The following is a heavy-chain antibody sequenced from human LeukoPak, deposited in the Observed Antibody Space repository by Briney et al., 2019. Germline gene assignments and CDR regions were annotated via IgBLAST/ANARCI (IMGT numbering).Heavy chain of an antibody. Sequence: SQTLSLTCTVSGGSISSGGYYWSWIRQHPGKGLEWIGYIYYSGSTYYNPSLKSRVTISVDTSKNQLSLKLSSVTAADTAVYYCAREHAGPPYFDYWGQGTLVTVSS. D-gene: IGHD2-8*01. CDR2: IYYSGST. CDR1: GGSISSGGYY. CDR3: AREHAGPPYFDY. V-gene: IGHV4-31*03. J-gene: IGHJ4*02.